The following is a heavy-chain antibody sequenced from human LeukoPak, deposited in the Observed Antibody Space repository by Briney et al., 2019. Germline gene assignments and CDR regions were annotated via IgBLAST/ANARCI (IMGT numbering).Heavy chain of an antibody. CDR1: GYSFTNYW. CDR3: ARQLGYSSAWYFDY. CDR2: SYPSDSDT. D-gene: IGHD6-19*01. J-gene: IGHJ4*02. V-gene: IGHV5-51*01. Sequence: GESRKISCKGSGYSFTNYWIGWVRQMPGKGLEWMGISYPSDSDTRYSPSFQGQVTISADKSISTDYLQWSSLKASDTAMYYCARQLGYSSAWYFDYWGQGTLVTVSS.